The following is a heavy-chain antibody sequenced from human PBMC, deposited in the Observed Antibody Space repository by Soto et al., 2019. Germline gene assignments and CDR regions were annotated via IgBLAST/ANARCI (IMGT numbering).Heavy chain of an antibody. CDR1: GLSISSYA. Sequence: LGLASGASGLSISSYAMRWNSKAPGKGLEWVSAISGSGGSTYYADSVKGRFTISRDNSKNTLYLQMNSLRAEDTAVYYCAKEGSYRVRGQEGAAHWGQGTLVTVSS. CDR2: ISGSGGST. V-gene: IGHV3-23*01. CDR3: AKEGSYRVRGQEGAAH. J-gene: IGHJ4*02. D-gene: IGHD3-16*02.